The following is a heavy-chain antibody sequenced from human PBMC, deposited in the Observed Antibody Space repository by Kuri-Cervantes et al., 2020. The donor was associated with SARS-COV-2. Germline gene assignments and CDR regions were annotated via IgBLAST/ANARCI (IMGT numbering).Heavy chain of an antibody. CDR3: ANDPNRIHY. D-gene: IGHD2/OR15-2a*01. CDR2: INGDSTVI. Sequence: GGSLRLSCAVSGFSFNDQYMSRIRQAPGKGLEWVSHINGDSTVIEYADSVKGRFIISRDNAKKSLYLQMNSLRAEDTAVYYCANDPNRIHYWGQGALVTVSS. V-gene: IGHV3-11*01. CDR1: GFSFNDQY. J-gene: IGHJ4*02.